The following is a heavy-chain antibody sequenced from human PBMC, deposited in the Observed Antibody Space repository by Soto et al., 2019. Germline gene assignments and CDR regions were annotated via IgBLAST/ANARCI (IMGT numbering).Heavy chain of an antibody. J-gene: IGHJ3*02. Sequence: EIQLVESGGGLVKPGGSLRLSCAASGFTFSDYIMNWVRQAPGKGLEWLSSISSSSSYIFYADSVKGRFTISRDNAKNSLSLHMNRLRADDTAVYYCASQREYCSSTNCYVAFDIWGQGTMVTVSP. CDR2: ISSSSSYI. V-gene: IGHV3-21*06. CDR3: ASQREYCSSTNCYVAFDI. CDR1: GFTFSDYI. D-gene: IGHD2-2*01.